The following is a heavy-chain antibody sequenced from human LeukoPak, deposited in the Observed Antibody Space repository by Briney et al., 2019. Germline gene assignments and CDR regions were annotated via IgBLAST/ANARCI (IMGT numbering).Heavy chain of an antibody. D-gene: IGHD6-19*01. Sequence: SETLSLTCAVYGGSFSGYYWSWIRQPPGKGLEWIGEINHSGSTNYNPSPKSRVTISLDTSKNQFSLRLSSVTAADTAVYYCARDYVGVAGTFDYWGQGTLVTVSS. CDR1: GGSFSGYY. CDR2: INHSGST. CDR3: ARDYVGVAGTFDY. V-gene: IGHV4-34*01. J-gene: IGHJ4*02.